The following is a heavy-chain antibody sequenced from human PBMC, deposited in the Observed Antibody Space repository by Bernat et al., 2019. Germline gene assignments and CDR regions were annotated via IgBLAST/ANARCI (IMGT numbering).Heavy chain of an antibody. CDR3: ARGIEHSNSGFDY. D-gene: IGHD6-6*01. CDR1: GFTFSDSY. Sequence: QVLLVESGGGLVKPGGSLRLSCAASGFTFSDSYMSWIRQAPGKGLEWLSYISSSRSYTYYADSVRGRFTISRDNAKNSLYLQMNSLRAEDTAVYYCARGIEHSNSGFDYWGQGTLVTVSS. J-gene: IGHJ4*02. CDR2: ISSSRSYT. V-gene: IGHV3-11*05.